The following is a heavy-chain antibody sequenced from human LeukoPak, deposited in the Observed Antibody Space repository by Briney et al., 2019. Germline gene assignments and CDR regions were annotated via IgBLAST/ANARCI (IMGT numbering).Heavy chain of an antibody. D-gene: IGHD5-24*01. CDR1: GGSISSYY. Sequence: SETLSLTCTASGGSISSYYWSWIRQPPGKGLEWIGYLHYSGSTNYNPSLKSRVTISLATSKNQFSLKLNSVTAADTGVYYCARSRDAYNAFDYWGQGTLVTVSS. J-gene: IGHJ4*02. V-gene: IGHV4-59*01. CDR3: ARSRDAYNAFDY. CDR2: LHYSGST.